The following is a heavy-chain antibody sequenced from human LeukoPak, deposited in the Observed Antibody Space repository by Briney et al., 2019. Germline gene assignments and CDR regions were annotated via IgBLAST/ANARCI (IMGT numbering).Heavy chain of an antibody. J-gene: IGHJ4*02. CDR3: GYDSSGYYSSFDY. CDR1: GGSISSSSYY. V-gene: IGHV4-39*01. Sequence: PSETLSLTCTVSGGSISSSSYYWGWIRQPPGKGLEWIGSIYYSGSTYYNPSLKSRVSISVDTSKNQFSLKLSSVTAADTAVYYCGYDSSGYYSSFDYWGQGTLVTVSS. CDR2: IYYSGST. D-gene: IGHD3-22*01.